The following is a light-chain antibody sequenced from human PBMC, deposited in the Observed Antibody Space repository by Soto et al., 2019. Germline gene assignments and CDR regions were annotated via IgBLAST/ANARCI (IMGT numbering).Light chain of an antibody. V-gene: IGLV2-14*03. CDR2: DVS. CDR3: SSVTTSSTWV. Sequence: QSALTQPASVSGSPGQSITISCTGTINDVGADKYVSWYQQHPGKVPQLMIYDVSIRPSGASNRFSGSKSGNTASLTISGLQAEDEADYYCSSVTTSSTWVFGGGTKLTVL. J-gene: IGLJ3*02. CDR1: INDVGADKY.